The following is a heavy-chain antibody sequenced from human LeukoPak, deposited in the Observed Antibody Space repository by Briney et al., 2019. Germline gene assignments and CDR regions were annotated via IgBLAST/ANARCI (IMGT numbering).Heavy chain of an antibody. V-gene: IGHV3-21*01. Sequence: GGSLRLSCAASGFTFSSYSMNWVRQAPGKGLEWVSSISSSSSYIYYAGSVKGRFTISRDNAKNSLYLQMNSLRAEDTAVYYCARDHDRYDSSGYPYWGQGTLVTVSS. J-gene: IGHJ4*02. D-gene: IGHD3-22*01. CDR2: ISSSSSYI. CDR1: GFTFSSYS. CDR3: ARDHDRYDSSGYPY.